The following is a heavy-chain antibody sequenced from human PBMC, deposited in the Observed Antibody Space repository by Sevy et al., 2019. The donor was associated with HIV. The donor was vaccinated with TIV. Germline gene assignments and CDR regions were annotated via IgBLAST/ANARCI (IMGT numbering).Heavy chain of an antibody. J-gene: IGHJ6*02. Sequence: GGSLRLSCLASGFTFSDPWMSWVRQAPGKGLEWVGRIKSKADGGTTDYAAPVKGRLTISRDDSKNPLYLQMESLQTEYTAVYYCTTHPALSFARMVVAEGGRDVWGQGTTVTVSS. CDR2: IKSKADGGTT. D-gene: IGHD3-22*01. CDR1: GFTFSDPW. CDR3: TTHPALSFARMVVAEGGRDV. V-gene: IGHV3-15*01.